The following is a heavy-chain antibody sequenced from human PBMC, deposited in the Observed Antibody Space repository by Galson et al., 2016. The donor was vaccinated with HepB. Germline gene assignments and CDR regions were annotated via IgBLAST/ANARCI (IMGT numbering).Heavy chain of an antibody. Sequence: SLRLSCAASGLSFSPYAVSWVRQAPGKGLAWVSAINGTGTITNYADSVKGRFTISRDNSKNTMYLQVNSLRAEDTAVYYCARSRRERDSYGFAYWGQGTQVAVSS. CDR1: GLSFSPYA. J-gene: IGHJ4*02. CDR2: INGTGTIT. D-gene: IGHD5-18*01. V-gene: IGHV3-23*01. CDR3: ARSRRERDSYGFAY.